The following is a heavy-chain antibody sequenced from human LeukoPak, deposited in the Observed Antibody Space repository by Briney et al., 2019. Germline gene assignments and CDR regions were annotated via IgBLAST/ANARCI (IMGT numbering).Heavy chain of an antibody. Sequence: GGSLRLSCAASGFTFDDYAMHWVRHAPGKGLEWVSLISGDGGSTYYADSVKGRFTISRDNSKNSLYLQMNSLRTEDTALYYCAKDRIAVAGTWFDPWGQGTLVTVSS. CDR1: GFTFDDYA. CDR3: AKDRIAVAGTWFDP. CDR2: ISGDGGST. J-gene: IGHJ5*02. D-gene: IGHD6-19*01. V-gene: IGHV3-43*02.